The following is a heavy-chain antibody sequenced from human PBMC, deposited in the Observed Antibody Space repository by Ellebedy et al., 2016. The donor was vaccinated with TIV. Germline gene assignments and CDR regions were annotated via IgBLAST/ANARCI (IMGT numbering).Heavy chain of an antibody. J-gene: IGHJ4*02. D-gene: IGHD5-24*01. V-gene: IGHV5-10-1*01. CDR2: IETDDFSS. CDR3: ATHREAYLDFVS. Sequence: KVSCKGSGYRFSSSWISWVRQRPGKGMEWMGRIETDDFSSNYSPSFEGHVSITADKSISTAYLQWRSLRASDTAMYYSATHREAYLDFVSWGQGTLVTVSS. CDR1: GYRFSSSW.